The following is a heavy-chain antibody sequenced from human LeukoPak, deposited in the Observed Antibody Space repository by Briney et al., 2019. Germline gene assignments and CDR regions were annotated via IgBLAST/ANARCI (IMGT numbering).Heavy chain of an antibody. CDR2: IHYRGST. CDR3: ARLWGDGYNLDY. J-gene: IGHJ4*02. V-gene: IGHV4-39*01. Sequence: SETLSLTCTVSGGSISSSNYYWGWIRQPPGRGLEWIGSIHYRGSTYYKPSLKSRITISVDTSKNQFSLRLSSVTAADTAVYYCARLWGDGYNLDYWGQGTLVTVSS. CDR1: GGSISSSNYY. D-gene: IGHD5-24*01.